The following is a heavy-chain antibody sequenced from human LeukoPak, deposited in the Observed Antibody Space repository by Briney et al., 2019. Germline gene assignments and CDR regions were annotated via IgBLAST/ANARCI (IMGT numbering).Heavy chain of an antibody. Sequence: GGSLRLSCAASGFTISTYNMNWVRQAPGKGLEWGSSITSTNSYIYYADSVKGRFTISRDNAKNSLYLLMNSLRAEDTAVYYCARDPYSGSYGDYYYYYMDVWGKGTTVTIFS. CDR1: GFTISTYN. CDR3: ARDPYSGSYGDYYYYYMDV. CDR2: ITSTNSYI. V-gene: IGHV3-21*01. J-gene: IGHJ6*03. D-gene: IGHD1-26*01.